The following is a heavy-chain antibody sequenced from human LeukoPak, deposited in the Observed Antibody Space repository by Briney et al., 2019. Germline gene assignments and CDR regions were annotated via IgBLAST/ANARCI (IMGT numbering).Heavy chain of an antibody. V-gene: IGHV3-74*01. Sequence: GGSLRLSCAASGFTFSNYWMHWVRQAPGKGLVWVSRINTDGSSTSYADSVKGRFTISRDNSKNTLYLQMNSLRAEDTAVYYCARAHPYYFDGYNYWFDPWGQGTLVTVSS. CDR1: GFTFSNYW. CDR3: ARAHPYYFDGYNYWFDP. CDR2: INTDGSST. J-gene: IGHJ5*02. D-gene: IGHD5-24*01.